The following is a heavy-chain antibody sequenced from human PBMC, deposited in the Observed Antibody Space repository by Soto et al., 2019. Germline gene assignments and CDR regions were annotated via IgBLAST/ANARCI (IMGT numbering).Heavy chain of an antibody. CDR3: TRGLFIGSSYSGSWYYFDS. CDR2: INHSGSS. CDR1: GGSFSGYI. Sequence: PSETLSLTCAVSGGSFSGYIWTWIRQTPGKGLQWIGQINHSGSSIYNPSLKNRVTISTMSNNKFSLELSSVTAADTAVYYCTRGLFIGSSYSGSWYYFDSWGQGTMVTVSS. D-gene: IGHD1-26*01. J-gene: IGHJ4*02. V-gene: IGHV4-34*01.